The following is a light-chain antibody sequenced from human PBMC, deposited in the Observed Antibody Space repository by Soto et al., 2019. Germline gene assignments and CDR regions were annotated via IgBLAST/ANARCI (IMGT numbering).Light chain of an antibody. CDR2: QDS. V-gene: IGLV3-1*01. CDR1: KLGDKY. J-gene: IGLJ3*02. Sequence: SYELTQPPSVSVSPGQTASITCSGDKLGDKYACWYQQKPGQSTVLVIYQDSNRPSGIPERFSGSNSGNTATRTIRGTQGMDEADYYCQAWDSSNWVFGGGTKVTV. CDR3: QAWDSSNWV.